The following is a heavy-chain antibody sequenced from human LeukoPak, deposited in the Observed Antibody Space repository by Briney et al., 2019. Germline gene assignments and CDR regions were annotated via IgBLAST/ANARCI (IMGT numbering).Heavy chain of an antibody. CDR1: GGSFSGYY. D-gene: IGHD2-2*02. CDR2: INHSGST. V-gene: IGHV4-34*01. CDR3: ARRPRYCSSTSCYTGAFDI. Sequence: SETLSLTCAVYGGSFSGYYWSWIRQPPGKGLEWIGEINHSGSTNYNPSLKSRVTISVDTSKNRFSLKLSSVTAADTAVYYCARRPRYCSSTSCYTGAFDIWGQGTMVTVSS. J-gene: IGHJ3*02.